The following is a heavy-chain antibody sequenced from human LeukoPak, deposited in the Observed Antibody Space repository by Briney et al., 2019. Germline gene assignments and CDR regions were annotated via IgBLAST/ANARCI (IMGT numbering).Heavy chain of an antibody. D-gene: IGHD6-19*01. V-gene: IGHV1-18*01. CDR1: GYTFTSYG. Sequence: GASVKVSCKASGYTFTSYGISWVRQAPGQGLEWMGWISTYNGDTDYARHLQGRVTMTTDASTTTAFMELRTLRSDDTAVYYCARDRSLAVAGTGHLHSWGQGTLLTVSS. J-gene: IGHJ4*02. CDR3: ARDRSLAVAGTGHLHS. CDR2: ISTYNGDT.